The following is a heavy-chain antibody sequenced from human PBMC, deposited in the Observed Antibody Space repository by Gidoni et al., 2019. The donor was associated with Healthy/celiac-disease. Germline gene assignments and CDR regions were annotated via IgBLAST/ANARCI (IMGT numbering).Heavy chain of an antibody. CDR3: ARGSRGYCSSTSCYVSWFDP. V-gene: IGHV4-34*01. CDR2: IDRSGST. CDR1: GGSFSGYY. J-gene: IGHJ5*02. D-gene: IGHD2-2*01. Sequence: QVLLQQWGAGLLKSSETLSLTCAVYGGSFSGYYWSWIRQPPGKGLEWIGEIDRSGSTNYNPSLKSRVTISVDTSKNQFSLKLTSVTAADTAVYYCARGSRGYCSSTSCYVSWFDPWGQGTLVTVSS.